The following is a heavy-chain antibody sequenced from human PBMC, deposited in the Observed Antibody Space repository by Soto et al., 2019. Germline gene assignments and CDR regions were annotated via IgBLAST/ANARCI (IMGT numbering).Heavy chain of an antibody. D-gene: IGHD2-15*01. CDR1: GGSFSSASCF. CDR2: IYYSGTT. V-gene: IGHV4-61*03. J-gene: IGHJ3*02. CDR3: ARVTIADDAFDI. Sequence: PSETLSLTCTVSGGSFSSASCFWSWIRPPPGKGLEWIGYIYYSGTTNYNPSLKSRVIISVDTSKNHFSLKLTSVTAADTAVYYCARVTIADDAFDIWGQGTMVTVSS.